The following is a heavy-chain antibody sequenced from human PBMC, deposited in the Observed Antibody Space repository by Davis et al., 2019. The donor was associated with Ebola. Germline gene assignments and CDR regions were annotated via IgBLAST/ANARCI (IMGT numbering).Heavy chain of an antibody. V-gene: IGHV1-69*06. Sequence: AASVKVSCKASGGTFSSYAISWVRQAPGQGLEWMGGIIPIFGTANYAQKFQGRVTITADKSTSPAYMELSSLRFEDTAVYYCAASAGTVGKFDFWGQGTLVTVSS. D-gene: IGHD1-14*01. CDR1: GGTFSSYA. CDR3: AASAGTVGKFDF. CDR2: IIPIFGTA. J-gene: IGHJ4*02.